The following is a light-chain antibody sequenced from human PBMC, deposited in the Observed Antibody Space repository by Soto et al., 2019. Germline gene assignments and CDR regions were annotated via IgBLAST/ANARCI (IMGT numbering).Light chain of an antibody. J-gene: IGLJ1*01. CDR1: SSDVGGYNY. CDR3: TSYAGGNNV. V-gene: IGLV2-8*01. CDR2: GVN. Sequence: QSALTQPPSASGSPGQSVTISCTGTSSDVGGYNYVSWYQQHPGKVPKLMVYGVNKRPSGVPDRFSGSKSGNTASLTACGLQAEDEADYYCTSYAGGNNVFGTGTKLTVL.